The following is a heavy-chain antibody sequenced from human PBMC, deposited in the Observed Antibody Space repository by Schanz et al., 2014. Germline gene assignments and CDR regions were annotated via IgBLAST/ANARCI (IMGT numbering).Heavy chain of an antibody. D-gene: IGHD3-10*01. CDR3: VRDILHRVYDSGSP. CDR2: VSRSTPDI. J-gene: IGHJ5*02. V-gene: IGHV3-48*04. Sequence: EVQLVESGGGLVQPGGSLRLSCTASGFTFSSYSMNWVRQAPGKGLEWVSYVSRSTPDIYYADSMKGRFTISRDNAKNSLFLHMNSLRAEDTAVYYCVRDILHRVYDSGSPWGQGTLVTVSS. CDR1: GFTFSSYS.